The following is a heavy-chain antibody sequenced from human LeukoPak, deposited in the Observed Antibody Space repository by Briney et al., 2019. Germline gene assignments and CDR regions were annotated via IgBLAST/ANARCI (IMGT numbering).Heavy chain of an antibody. CDR1: GFTVSSNY. Sequence: GGSLRLSCAASGFTVSSNYMSWVRQAPGRGLEWVSVIYSGGSTYYADSVKGRFTISRDNSKNTLYLQMNSLRAEDTAVYYCAREAVTRNYFGYWGQGTLVTVSS. CDR2: IYSGGST. J-gene: IGHJ4*02. D-gene: IGHD4-17*01. CDR3: AREAVTRNYFGY. V-gene: IGHV3-66*01.